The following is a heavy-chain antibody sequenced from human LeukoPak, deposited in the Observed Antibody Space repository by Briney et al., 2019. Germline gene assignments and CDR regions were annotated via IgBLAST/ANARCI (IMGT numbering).Heavy chain of an antibody. Sequence: PGGSLRLSCAASGFTFSSYEMNWVRQAPGKGLEWVSYISSSGSTIYYADSVKGRFTISRDNAKNSLYLQMNSLRAEDTAVYYWARVARYYIDYWGQGTLVTVSS. J-gene: IGHJ4*02. V-gene: IGHV3-48*03. CDR2: ISSSGSTI. CDR3: ARVARYYIDY. CDR1: GFTFSSYE.